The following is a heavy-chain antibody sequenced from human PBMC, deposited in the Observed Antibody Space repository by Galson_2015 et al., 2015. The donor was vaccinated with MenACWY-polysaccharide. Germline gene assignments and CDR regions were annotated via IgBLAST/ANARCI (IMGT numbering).Heavy chain of an antibody. CDR3: AREYCSRTTCFGMDV. J-gene: IGHJ6*02. Sequence: SLRLSCAASGFTFSTYAMHWVRQAPGKGLEWVTVISYEGSSKYYADSVKGRFTISRDSSQNSFYLQMSSLRADDTAVYYCAREYCSRTTCFGMDVWGQGTTVTVFS. D-gene: IGHD2-2*01. V-gene: IGHV3-30*04. CDR1: GFTFSTYA. CDR2: ISYEGSSK.